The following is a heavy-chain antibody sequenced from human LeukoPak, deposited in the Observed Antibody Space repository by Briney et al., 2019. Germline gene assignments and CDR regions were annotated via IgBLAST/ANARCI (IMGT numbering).Heavy chain of an antibody. Sequence: GRSLRLSCSASGFTFGDHAMSWVRQAPGRGLEWVGFIRSKGYGGTTEYAASVEGRFSLSRDDSKSFVYLQMSSLKTEDTAVYYCTRVRSGNDFDYWGQGTLVTVSS. CDR3: TRVRSGNDFDY. CDR1: GFTFGDHA. D-gene: IGHD3-10*01. CDR2: IRSKGYGGTT. J-gene: IGHJ4*02. V-gene: IGHV3-49*04.